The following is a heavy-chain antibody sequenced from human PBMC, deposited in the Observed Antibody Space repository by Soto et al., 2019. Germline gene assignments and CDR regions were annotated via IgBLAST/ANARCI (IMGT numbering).Heavy chain of an antibody. CDR2: IYSEGTP. Sequence: VGSLRLSCAASGFTVGSNYMSWVRQAPGEGLEWVSVIYSEGTPYYADSVKGRFTISRKNSNNTLYLHMNNLRAEDTAVYYCARSTYYDILTGSYYYYAMDVWGQGTTVTVSS. CDR1: GFTVGSNY. D-gene: IGHD3-9*01. V-gene: IGHV3-53*01. CDR3: ARSTYYDILTGSYYYYAMDV. J-gene: IGHJ6*02.